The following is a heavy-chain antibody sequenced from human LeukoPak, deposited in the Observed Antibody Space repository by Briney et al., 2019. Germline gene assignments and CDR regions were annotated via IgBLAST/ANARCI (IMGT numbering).Heavy chain of an antibody. Sequence: SETLSLTCTVSGGSISSYYWSWIRQPAGKGLEWIGRIYTSGSTNYNPSLKSRVTMSVDTSKNQFSLKLSSVTAADTAVYYCARDSSAEYYDILTGYSYFDYWGQGTLVTVSS. CDR1: GGSISSYY. J-gene: IGHJ4*02. CDR2: IYTSGST. CDR3: ARDSSAEYYDILTGYSYFDY. D-gene: IGHD3-9*01. V-gene: IGHV4-4*07.